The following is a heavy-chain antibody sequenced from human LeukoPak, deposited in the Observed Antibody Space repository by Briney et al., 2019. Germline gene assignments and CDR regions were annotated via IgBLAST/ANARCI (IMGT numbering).Heavy chain of an antibody. J-gene: IGHJ4*02. D-gene: IGHD1-20*01. CDR1: GYTFTNYG. V-gene: IGHV1-18*01. Sequence: ASVKVSCKASGYTFTNYGISWVRQAPGQGLESMGWISTYNGNTNYAQNLQGRVTTTTDTSTSTAYMELRSLRSDDTAVYYCARDHNWNPLVYWGQGTLVTVSS. CDR2: ISTYNGNT. CDR3: ARDHNWNPLVY.